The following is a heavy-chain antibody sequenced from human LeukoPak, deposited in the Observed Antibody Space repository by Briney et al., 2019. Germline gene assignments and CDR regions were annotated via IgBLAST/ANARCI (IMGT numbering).Heavy chain of an antibody. CDR1: GFTFSSYG. J-gene: IGHJ4*02. D-gene: IGHD1-26*01. V-gene: IGHV3-30*02. Sequence: GGSLRLSCAASGFTFSSYGMHWVRQAPGKGLEWVAFIRYDGSNKYYADSVKVRFTISRDNSKNTLYLQMNSLRAEDTAVYYCAKRSGSYYRFDYWGQGTLVTVSS. CDR3: AKRSGSYYRFDY. CDR2: IRYDGSNK.